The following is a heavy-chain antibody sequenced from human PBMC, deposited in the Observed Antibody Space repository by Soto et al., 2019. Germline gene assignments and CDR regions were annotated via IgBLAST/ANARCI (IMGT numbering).Heavy chain of an antibody. J-gene: IGHJ5*02. D-gene: IGHD2-2*01. Sequence: GGSLRLSCAASGFTLSDYYIFWISQAPGKGLEWVSVIYSGGSTYYADSVKGRFTISRDNSKNTLYLQMNSLRAEDTAVYYCAREGYCSSTSCRNWFDPWGQGTLVTVSS. V-gene: IGHV3-66*01. CDR3: AREGYCSSTSCRNWFDP. CDR1: GFTLSDYY. CDR2: IYSGGST.